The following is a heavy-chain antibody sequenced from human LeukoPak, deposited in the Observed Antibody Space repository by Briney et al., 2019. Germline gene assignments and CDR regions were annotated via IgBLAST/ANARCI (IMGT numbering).Heavy chain of an antibody. D-gene: IGHD6-13*01. Sequence: PSETLSLTCTVSGGSISSSSYYWGWIRQPPGKGLEWIGSLHYSGGIWYNPSLKSRVTISVDTSKNQFSLKLSSVTAADTAVYYCASHGYSSSWYSFDYYYGMDVWGQGTTVTVSS. CDR2: LHYSGGI. CDR3: ASHGYSSSWYSFDYYYGMDV. J-gene: IGHJ6*02. V-gene: IGHV4-39*01. CDR1: GGSISSSSYY.